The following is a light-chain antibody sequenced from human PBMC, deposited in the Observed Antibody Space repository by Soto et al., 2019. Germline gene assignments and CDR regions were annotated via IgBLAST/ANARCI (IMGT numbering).Light chain of an antibody. CDR2: EVT. CDR3: SSYTSSSNSNV. J-gene: IGLJ1*01. CDR1: SSDVGGYNY. Sequence: QSALTQPASVSGSPGQSITISCTGTSSDVGGYNYVSWYQQHPGKAPKLMIYEVTNRPSGVSNRFSGSKAGNTASLIISGLQVEDEANYYCSSYTSSSNSNVFGTGTKLTVL. V-gene: IGLV2-14*01.